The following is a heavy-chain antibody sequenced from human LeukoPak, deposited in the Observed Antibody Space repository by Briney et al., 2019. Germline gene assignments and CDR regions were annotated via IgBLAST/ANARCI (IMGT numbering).Heavy chain of an antibody. Sequence: PGGSLRLSCAASGFSFSSYSMNWVRQAPGKGLEWVSYITSGSSIMYYADSVKGRFTISRDNAKNSLYLQMNSLRAEDTAVYYCARELPRGVTTYWGQGTLVTVSS. CDR1: GFSFSSYS. J-gene: IGHJ4*02. V-gene: IGHV3-48*04. CDR2: ITSGSSIM. D-gene: IGHD4-17*01. CDR3: ARELPRGVTTY.